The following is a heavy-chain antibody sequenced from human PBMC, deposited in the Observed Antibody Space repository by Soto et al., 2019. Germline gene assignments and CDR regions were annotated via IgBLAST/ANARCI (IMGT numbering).Heavy chain of an antibody. J-gene: IGHJ6*02. Sequence: SQTLSLTCAISGDSVSSNSAAWNWIRQSPSRGLEWLGRTYYRSKWYNDYAVSVKSRITINPDTSKNQFSLQLNSVTPEDTAVYYCARGGYSGYARRYGMDVWGQGNTVTVSS. CDR3: ARGGYSGYARRYGMDV. D-gene: IGHD5-12*01. V-gene: IGHV6-1*01. CDR1: GDSVSSNSAA. CDR2: TYYRSKWYN.